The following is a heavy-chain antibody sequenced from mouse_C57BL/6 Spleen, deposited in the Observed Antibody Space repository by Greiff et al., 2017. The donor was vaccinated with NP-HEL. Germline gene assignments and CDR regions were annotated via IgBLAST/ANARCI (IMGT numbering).Heavy chain of an antibody. J-gene: IGHJ3*01. CDR1: GYTFTDYY. V-gene: IGHV1-84*01. Sequence: QVHVKQSGPELVKPGASVKISCKASGYTFTDYYINWVKQRPGQGLEWIGWIYPGSGNTKYNEKFKGKATLTVDTSSSTAYMQLSSLTSEDSAVYFCARSGSFLTAQATAFAYWGQGTLVTVSA. CDR2: IYPGSGNT. D-gene: IGHD3-2*02. CDR3: ARSGSFLTAQATAFAY.